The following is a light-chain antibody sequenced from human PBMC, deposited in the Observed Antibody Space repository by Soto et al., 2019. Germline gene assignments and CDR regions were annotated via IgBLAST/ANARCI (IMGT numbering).Light chain of an antibody. V-gene: IGKV3-15*01. CDR3: QQYNDWPPVT. J-gene: IGKJ5*01. CDR1: QSVSNN. CDR2: GAS. Sequence: ETVMTQSPATLSVSPGERATLSCRASQSVSNNLAWYQQKPSQAPRLLIYGASTRATGIPARFSGSGSGTEFTLTSSSMQYEDFAVYYCQQYNDWPPVTFGQGTRLEIK.